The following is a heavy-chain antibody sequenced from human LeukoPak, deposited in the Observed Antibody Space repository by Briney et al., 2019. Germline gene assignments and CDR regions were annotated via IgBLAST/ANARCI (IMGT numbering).Heavy chain of an antibody. J-gene: IGHJ3*02. D-gene: IGHD2-2*01. CDR2: ISSNGGST. V-gene: IGHV3-64*01. CDR3: ARDSITVSVGAFDI. CDR1: GFTFSSYA. Sequence: GGSLRLSCSASGFTFSSYAMHWVRQAPGKGLEYVSAISSNGGSTYYANSVKGRFTISRDNSKNTLYLQMGSLRAEDMGVYYCARDSITVSVGAFDIWGQGTMVIVSS.